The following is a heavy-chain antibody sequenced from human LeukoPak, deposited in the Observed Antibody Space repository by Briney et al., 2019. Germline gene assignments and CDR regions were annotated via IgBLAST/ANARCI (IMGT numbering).Heavy chain of an antibody. CDR3: ARDHVAMVRGPRTLYNWFDP. D-gene: IGHD3-10*01. CDR1: GYTFTSYR. V-gene: IGHV1-18*04. CDR2: NSAYNGNT. Sequence: GASVKVSCKASGYTFTSYRISWVRQPPAQGLEWMGWNSAYNGNTNYAQKLPGRVTMTTDTSTSTAYMELRSLRSDDTAVYYCARDHVAMVRGPRTLYNWFDPWGQGTLVTVS. J-gene: IGHJ5*02.